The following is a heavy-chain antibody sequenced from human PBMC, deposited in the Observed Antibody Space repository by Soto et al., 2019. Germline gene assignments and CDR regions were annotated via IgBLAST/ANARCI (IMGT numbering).Heavy chain of an antibody. Sequence: GGSLRLSCAASGFTFSSYAMHWVRQAPGKGLEWVAVISYDGSNKYYADSVKGRFTISRDNSKNTLYLQMNSLRAEDTAVYYCAREAPGSGSYSHYFDYWGQGTLVTVSS. D-gene: IGHD3-10*01. CDR1: GFTFSSYA. CDR3: AREAPGSGSYSHYFDY. J-gene: IGHJ4*02. V-gene: IGHV3-30-3*01. CDR2: ISYDGSNK.